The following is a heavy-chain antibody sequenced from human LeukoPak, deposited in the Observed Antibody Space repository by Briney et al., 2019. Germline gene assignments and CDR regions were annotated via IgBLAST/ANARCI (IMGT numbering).Heavy chain of an antibody. V-gene: IGHV4-4*02. CDR2: IHHSGST. CDR3: ARAVFLVGATTNWFDP. Sequence: SETLSLTCAVSGGSISKSNWWSWVRQPPGKGLQWIGEIHHSGSTDYNPSLKSRVTISVDKSKNHFSLKLSSVTAADTAVYYCARAVFLVGATTNWFDPWGQGTLVTVSS. D-gene: IGHD1-26*01. CDR1: GGSISKSNW. J-gene: IGHJ5*02.